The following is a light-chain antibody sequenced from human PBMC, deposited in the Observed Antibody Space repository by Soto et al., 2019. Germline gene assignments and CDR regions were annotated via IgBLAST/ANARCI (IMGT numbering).Light chain of an antibody. Sequence: EFVLTQSPGTLSLSPGERATLYCRASQTVRNNYLAWYQQKPGQAPRLLIYDASSRATGIPDRFSGSRSGAEFTLTINSLQSEDFAVYYCQPYNNWPLTFGGGTKVDIK. CDR1: QTVRNNY. CDR2: DAS. V-gene: IGKV3D-20*02. J-gene: IGKJ4*01. CDR3: QPYNNWPLT.